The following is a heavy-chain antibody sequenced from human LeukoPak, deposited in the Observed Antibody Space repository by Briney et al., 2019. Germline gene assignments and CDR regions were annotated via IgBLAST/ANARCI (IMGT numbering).Heavy chain of an antibody. J-gene: IGHJ3*02. V-gene: IGHV1-2*02. CDR3: AREKQWQFGIDAFDI. D-gene: IGHD6-19*01. Sequence: GASVKVSCKASGYIFTGYYMHWVRQAPGQGLEWMVWINPNSGGTNYAQKFQGRVTMTRDTSISTAYMELSGLRSDDTAVYYCAREKQWQFGIDAFDIWGQGTMVTVSS. CDR2: INPNSGGT. CDR1: GYIFTGYY.